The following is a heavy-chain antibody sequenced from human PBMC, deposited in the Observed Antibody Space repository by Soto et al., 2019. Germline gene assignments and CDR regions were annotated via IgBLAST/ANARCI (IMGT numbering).Heavy chain of an antibody. J-gene: IGHJ4*02. CDR1: GGSISSYY. CDR3: ARLGYSGYFSY. V-gene: IGHV4-59*01. D-gene: IGHD1-26*01. Sequence: PSETLSLTCTVSGGSISSYYWSWIRQPPGKGLEWIGYIYYSGSTNYNPSLKSRVTISVDTSKNQFSLKLSSVTAADTAVYYCARLGYSGYFSYWGQGTLVTVSS. CDR2: IYYSGST.